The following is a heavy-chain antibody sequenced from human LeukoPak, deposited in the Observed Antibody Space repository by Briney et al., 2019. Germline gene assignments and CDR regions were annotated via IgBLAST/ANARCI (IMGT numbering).Heavy chain of an antibody. J-gene: IGHJ6*03. Sequence: GGSLRLSCAASGFIFSSYSMNWVRQAPGKGLEWVSSISSSSSYIYYADSVKGRFTISRDNAKNSLYLQMNSLRAEDTAVYYCARDPLRPDYYYMDVWGKGTTVTVSS. V-gene: IGHV3-21*01. D-gene: IGHD3-3*01. CDR2: ISSSSSYI. CDR1: GFIFSSYS. CDR3: ARDPLRPDYYYMDV.